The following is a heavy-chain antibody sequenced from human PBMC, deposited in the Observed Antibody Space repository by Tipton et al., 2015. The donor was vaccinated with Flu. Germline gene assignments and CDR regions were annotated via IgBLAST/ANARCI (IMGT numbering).Heavy chain of an antibody. V-gene: IGHV4-38-2*01. D-gene: IGHD4-17*01. CDR1: GYSISSGYH. J-gene: IGHJ2*01. CDR3: ARRGPTVTTSSGWYFEL. CDR2: IYHSGVT. Sequence: TLSLTCAVSGYSISSGYHWGWIRQPPGKGLEWIGNIYHSGVTFYSPSLRSRATISVDTSKNQFSLNLRSVTAADTAVYYCARRGPTVTTSSGWYFELWGRGARVTVSS.